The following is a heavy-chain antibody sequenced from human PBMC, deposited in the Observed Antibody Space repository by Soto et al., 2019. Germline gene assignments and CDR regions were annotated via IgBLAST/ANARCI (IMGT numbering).Heavy chain of an antibody. J-gene: IGHJ5*02. CDR3: AKDARSCTSGVCVHNWVDP. V-gene: IGHV3-30*18. D-gene: IGHD2-8*01. Sequence: QVQLVESGGGVVQPGRSLRLSCAASGFTFSTYGMHWVRQAPGTGLEWVAVISYDGNNKYYADSVKGRFTISRDDSKNTVYLEMNSLRNEDTAVYSCAKDARSCTSGVCVHNWVDPWGQGTLVTVSS. CDR2: ISYDGNNK. CDR1: GFTFSTYG.